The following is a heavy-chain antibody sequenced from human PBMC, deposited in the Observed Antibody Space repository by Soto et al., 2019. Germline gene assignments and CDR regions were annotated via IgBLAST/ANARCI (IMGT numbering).Heavy chain of an antibody. CDR1: GFTFSSFA. V-gene: IGHV3-23*01. J-gene: IGHJ2*01. CDR3: VKKIAGTTTSGAYWYFDL. Sequence: EVQLLESGGGLVQPGGSLRLSCAASGFTFSSFAMNWVRQAPGKGLEWVSGITGGGDSTFSADSVKGRFTISRVQSKNTVYLQMNRLRAEDTAVYYCVKKIAGTTTSGAYWYFDLWGRGTLVTVSS. D-gene: IGHD1-26*01. CDR2: ITGGGDST.